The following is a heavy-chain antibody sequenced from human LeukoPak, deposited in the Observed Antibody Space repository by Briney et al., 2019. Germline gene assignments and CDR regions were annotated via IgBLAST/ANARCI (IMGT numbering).Heavy chain of an antibody. Sequence: GGSLRLSCAASGFTFSSYAMHWVRQAPGKGLEWVAVIPYDGSNKYYADSVKGRFTISRDNSKNTLYLQMNSLRAEDTAVYYCARDYYDSSGYSVDHDYWGQGTLVTVSS. J-gene: IGHJ4*02. D-gene: IGHD3-22*01. V-gene: IGHV3-30-3*01. CDR1: GFTFSSYA. CDR3: ARDYYDSSGYSVDHDY. CDR2: IPYDGSNK.